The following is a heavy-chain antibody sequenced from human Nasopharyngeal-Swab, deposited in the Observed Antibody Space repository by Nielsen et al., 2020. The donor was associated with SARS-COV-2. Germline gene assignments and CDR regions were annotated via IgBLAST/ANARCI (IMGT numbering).Heavy chain of an antibody. J-gene: IGHJ6*02. CDR2: INPDTGAT. CDR3: ARVWRDYYGLDV. CDR1: GYSFTGYY. V-gene: IGHV1-2*02. D-gene: IGHD2-21*01. Sequence: ASVKVSCKASGYSFTGYYLHWVRQAPGQGLEWMGWINPDTGATNYAEKFQGRVTMTSDMALSTAYMEMSRLRSDDTAVYYCARVWRDYYGLDVWGQGITVTVSS.